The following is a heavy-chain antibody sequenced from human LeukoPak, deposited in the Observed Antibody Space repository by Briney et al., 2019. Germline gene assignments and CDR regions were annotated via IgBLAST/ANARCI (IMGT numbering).Heavy chain of an antibody. CDR2: IKPRGDGT. D-gene: IGHD1-26*01. CDR1: GYTFSNYH. Sequence: ASVKVSCKASGYTFSNYHMHWVRQAPGQGLEWMGIIKPRGDGTTYAQKFQGRITMTRDTPTSTLYMDLSSLRSDDTAVYYCARDVRNGVGATDYWGQGTLVTVSS. V-gene: IGHV1-46*01. CDR3: ARDVRNGVGATDY. J-gene: IGHJ4*02.